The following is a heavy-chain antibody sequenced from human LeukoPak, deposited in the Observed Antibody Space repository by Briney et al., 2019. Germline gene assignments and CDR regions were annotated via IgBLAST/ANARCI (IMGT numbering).Heavy chain of an antibody. CDR2: IYYSGTT. V-gene: IGHV4-59*12. CDR3: ASDALVSAATLFY. J-gene: IGHJ4*02. Sequence: SETLSLTCTVSGGSITSYYWSWIRQPPGKGLEWIGYIYYSGTTNYNPSLKSRVTMSVDTSKSQFTLKLRSVTAADTAVYYCASDALVSAATLFYWGQGTQVTVSS. CDR1: GGSITSYY. D-gene: IGHD2-2*01.